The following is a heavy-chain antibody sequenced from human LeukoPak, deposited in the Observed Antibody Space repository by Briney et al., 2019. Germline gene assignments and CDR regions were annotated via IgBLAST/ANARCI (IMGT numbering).Heavy chain of an antibody. CDR3: TRDSGTYNWFDP. D-gene: IGHD1-26*01. Sequence: PGGSLKLSCAASGFTFSGYAIHWVRQSSGKGLEWVGQIDKKDKGYATATAYAAWVKGRFTISRDDSINTAYLQMKSLKTEDTALYYCTRDSGTYNWFDPWGQGTLVTVSS. CDR1: GFTFSGYA. V-gene: IGHV3-73*01. CDR2: IDKKDKGYATAT. J-gene: IGHJ5*02.